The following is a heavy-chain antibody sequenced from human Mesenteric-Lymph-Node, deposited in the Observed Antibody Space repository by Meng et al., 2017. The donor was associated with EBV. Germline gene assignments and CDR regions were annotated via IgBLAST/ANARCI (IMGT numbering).Heavy chain of an antibody. Sequence: QITLKESRPTLVKPTQTLTLTCTFSGFSLSTSGVGVGWIRQPPGKALEWLALIYWDDDKRYSPSLKSRLTITKDTSKTQVVLTMTNIDPVDTATYYCAHRPSTPMSATFDFWGQGTLVTVSS. CDR1: GFSLSTSGVG. J-gene: IGHJ4*02. V-gene: IGHV2-5*02. CDR2: IYWDDDK. CDR3: AHRPSTPMSATFDF.